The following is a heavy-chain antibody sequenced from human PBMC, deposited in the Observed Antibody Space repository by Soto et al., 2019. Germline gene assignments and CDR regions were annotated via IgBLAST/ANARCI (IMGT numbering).Heavy chain of an antibody. V-gene: IGHV1-69*13. CDR1: GGTFSSSA. Sequence: GASVKVSCKASGGTFSSSAISWVRQAPGHGLEWMGGIIPIFGTANYAQKFQGRVTITADESTSTAYMELSSLRSEDTAVYYCARDLRAAAGIDWFDPWGQGTLGTVSS. CDR3: ARDLRAAAGIDWFDP. CDR2: IIPIFGTA. J-gene: IGHJ5*02. D-gene: IGHD6-13*01.